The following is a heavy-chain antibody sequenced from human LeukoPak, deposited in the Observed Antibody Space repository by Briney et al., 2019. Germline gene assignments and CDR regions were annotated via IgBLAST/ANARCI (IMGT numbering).Heavy chain of an antibody. CDR1: GGSISSYF. D-gene: IGHD5-18*01. CDR2: IYYSGNT. CDR3: ARGTPDTAMAYYYYYYGMDV. V-gene: IGHV4-59*12. J-gene: IGHJ6*02. Sequence: ETLSLTCTVSGGSISSYFWTWIRQPPGKGLEWIGYIYYSGNTNYNPALKSRVTISIDTSKNQFSLKLSSVTAADTAVYYCARGTPDTAMAYYYYYYGMDVWGQGTTVTVSS.